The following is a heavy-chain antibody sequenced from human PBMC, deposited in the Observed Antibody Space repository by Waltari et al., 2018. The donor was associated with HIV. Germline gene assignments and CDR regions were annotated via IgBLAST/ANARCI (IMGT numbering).Heavy chain of an antibody. CDR3: ARDSSSGWHWFDP. CDR1: AYTFTSYA. V-gene: IGHV7-4-1*02. J-gene: IGHJ5*02. D-gene: IGHD6-25*01. CDR2: INTNSGNP. Sequence: QVQLVQSGSELKKPGASVKVSCKASAYTFTSYAMNWVRQAPGQGLEWMGWINTNSGNPTYAQGLTVRFVFSLDTSVSTAYLQISSLQAEDTAVYYCARDSSSGWHWFDPWGQGTLVTVSS.